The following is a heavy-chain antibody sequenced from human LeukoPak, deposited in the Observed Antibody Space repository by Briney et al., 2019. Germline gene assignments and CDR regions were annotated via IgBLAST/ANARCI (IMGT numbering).Heavy chain of an antibody. Sequence: GGSLRLSCAASGFTFSSYAMSWVRQAPGKVLEWVSAISGSGVSTYYADSVKGRFTISRDNSKNTLYLQMNSLRAEDTAVYYCAKEGLALDIVVVPADYWGQGTLVTVSS. CDR1: GFTFSSYA. CDR3: AKEGLALDIVVVPADY. D-gene: IGHD2-2*03. CDR2: ISGSGVST. J-gene: IGHJ4*02. V-gene: IGHV3-23*01.